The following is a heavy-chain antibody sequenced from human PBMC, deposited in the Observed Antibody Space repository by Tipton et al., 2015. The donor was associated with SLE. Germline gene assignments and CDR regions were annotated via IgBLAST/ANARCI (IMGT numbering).Heavy chain of an antibody. D-gene: IGHD1-26*01. CDR3: ASPTQWDLRFYFDL. V-gene: IGHV3-15*01. CDR1: GFTFSAAW. J-gene: IGHJ4*02. CDR2: ILSKGSGGTT. Sequence: SLRLSCAASGFTFSAAWMSWVRQAPGKGLEWIGRILSKGSGGTTDYGAPVKGRFTISRDDSKNTLYLQMNSLKIEDTAVYFCASPTQWDLRFYFDLWGEGTLDTVST.